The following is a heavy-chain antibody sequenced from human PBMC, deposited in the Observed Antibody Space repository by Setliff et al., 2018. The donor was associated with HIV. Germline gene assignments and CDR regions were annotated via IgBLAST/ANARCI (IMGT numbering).Heavy chain of an antibody. Sequence: PSETLSLTCTVSGDSLSSDYYYWTWIRQHPEKGLEWIGYIYYSGSTLFNPSLRSRATISFDTSKNQFSLNLTSVTAADTAVYYCARAPFRGGSFGWFDPWGQGTLVTVSS. J-gene: IGHJ5*02. CDR1: GDSLSSDYYY. CDR3: ARAPFRGGSFGWFDP. CDR2: IYYSGST. V-gene: IGHV4-31*03. D-gene: IGHD2-15*01.